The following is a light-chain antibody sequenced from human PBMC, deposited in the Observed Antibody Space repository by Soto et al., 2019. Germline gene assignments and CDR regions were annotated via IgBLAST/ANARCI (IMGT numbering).Light chain of an antibody. CDR2: AAS. CDR3: QQSYSTTSIT. CDR1: QGISSW. J-gene: IGKJ5*01. Sequence: EIQITQSPCALSESVGDRSPITCQTSQGISSWLAWYQQKPGKAPKLLIYAASSLQSGVPSRFSGSGSGTDFTLTISSLQPDDLAPYYCQQSYSTTSITFGQGTRLEIK. V-gene: IGKV1-12*02.